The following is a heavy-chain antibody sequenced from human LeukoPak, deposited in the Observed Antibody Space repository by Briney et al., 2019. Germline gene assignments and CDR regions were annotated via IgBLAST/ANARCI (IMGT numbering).Heavy chain of an antibody. V-gene: IGHV3-33*01. CDR3: ASTSGWYEPIDY. CDR2: IWYDGSNK. J-gene: IGHJ4*02. Sequence: PGGSLRLSCAASGFTFGSYGIHWVRQAPGKGLEWVAVIWYDGSNKYYADSVKGRFTISRDNSKNTLYLQMNSLRAEDTAVYYCASTSGWYEPIDYWGQGTLVTVSS. CDR1: GFTFGSYG. D-gene: IGHD6-19*01.